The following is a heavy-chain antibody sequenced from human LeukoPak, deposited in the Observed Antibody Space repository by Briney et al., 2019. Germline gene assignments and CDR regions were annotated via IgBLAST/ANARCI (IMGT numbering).Heavy chain of an antibody. V-gene: IGHV1-2*02. Sequence: ASVKVSCKASGYTFTGYYMHWVRQAPGQGLECMGWINPNSGGTNYAQKFQGRVTMTRDTSISTAYMELSRLRSDDTAVYYCAREPYSGYDYLDYWGQGTLVTVSS. CDR2: INPNSGGT. D-gene: IGHD5-12*01. CDR3: AREPYSGYDYLDY. CDR1: GYTFTGYY. J-gene: IGHJ4*02.